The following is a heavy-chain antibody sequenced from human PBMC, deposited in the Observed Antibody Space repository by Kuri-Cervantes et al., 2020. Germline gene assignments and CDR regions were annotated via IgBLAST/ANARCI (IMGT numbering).Heavy chain of an antibody. CDR2: ISGSGGST. D-gene: IGHD2-2*01. CDR1: GFTFSSYA. J-gene: IGHJ4*02. CDR3: ARDRGDQLLLDY. V-gene: IGHV3-23*01. Sequence: GESLKISCAASGFTFSSYAMSWVRQAPGKGLEWVSAISGSGGSTYYADSVKGRFTISRDNSKNTLYLQMNSLRAEDTAVYYCARDRGDQLLLDYWGQGTLVTVSS.